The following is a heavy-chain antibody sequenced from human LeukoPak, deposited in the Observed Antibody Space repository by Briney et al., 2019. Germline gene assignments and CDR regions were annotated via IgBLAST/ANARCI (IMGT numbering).Heavy chain of an antibody. CDR3: TGGGLVRGSLHWFDP. CDR2: IYYRSKWYS. V-gene: IGHV6-1*01. Sequence: PSQTLSLTCAISGDSVSGGSAGWNWIRQSPSRGLEWLGRIYYRSKWYSDYAISVKSRITINPDTSRNQFSLQLSSVTHDDTAVYYCTGGGLVRGSLHWFDPWGQGTLVTVSS. J-gene: IGHJ5*02. CDR1: GDSVSGGSAG. D-gene: IGHD3-10*01.